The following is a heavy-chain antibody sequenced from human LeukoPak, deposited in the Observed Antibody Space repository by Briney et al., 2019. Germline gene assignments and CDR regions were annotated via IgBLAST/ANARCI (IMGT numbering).Heavy chain of an antibody. D-gene: IGHD4-17*01. Sequence: GGSLRLSCAASGFTFSNAWMSWVRQAPGKGLEWVGRIKSKTDGGTADYAAPVKGRFTISRDDSQNTLYLQMNSLKTEDTAVHYCTTDAQDDYGDPGDFDYWGQGTLVTVSS. CDR1: GFTFSNAW. V-gene: IGHV3-15*01. CDR3: TTDAQDDYGDPGDFDY. CDR2: IKSKTDGGTA. J-gene: IGHJ4*02.